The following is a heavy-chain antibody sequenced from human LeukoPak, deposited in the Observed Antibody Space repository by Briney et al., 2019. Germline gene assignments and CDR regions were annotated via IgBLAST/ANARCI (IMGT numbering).Heavy chain of an antibody. J-gene: IGHJ4*02. CDR1: GFTFGSYS. Sequence: GGSLRLSCAASGFTFGSYSMNWVRQAPGKGLEWVSSISGSNSYIYYADSVKGRFTISRDNAKNSLYLQMNSLRAEDTAVYYCASRSSWYDPFDFWGQGTLVTVSS. D-gene: IGHD6-13*01. V-gene: IGHV3-21*01. CDR3: ASRSSWYDPFDF. CDR2: ISGSNSYI.